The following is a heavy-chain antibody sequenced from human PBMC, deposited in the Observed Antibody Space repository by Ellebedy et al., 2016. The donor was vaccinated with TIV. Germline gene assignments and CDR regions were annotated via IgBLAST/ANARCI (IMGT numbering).Heavy chain of an antibody. V-gene: IGHV3-9*01. CDR1: GFTFDDYA. Sequence: SLKISCAASGFTFDDYAMHWVRQAPGKGLEWVSGISWNSGSIGYADSVKGRFTISRDNAKNSLYLQMNSLRAEDTALYYCAKDMVKYSSGWYDYWGQGTLVTVPS. CDR2: ISWNSGSI. J-gene: IGHJ4*02. CDR3: AKDMVKYSSGWYDY. D-gene: IGHD6-19*01.